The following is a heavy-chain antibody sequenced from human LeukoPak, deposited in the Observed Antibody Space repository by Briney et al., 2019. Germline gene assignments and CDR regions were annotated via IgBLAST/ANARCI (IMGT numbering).Heavy chain of an antibody. J-gene: IGHJ4*02. D-gene: IGHD6-13*01. CDR2: IYYSGST. Sequence: SQTLSLTCTVSGGSISSYYWSWIRQPPGKGLEWIGYIYYSGSTNYNPSLKSRVTISVDTSKNQFSLKLSSVTAADTAVYYCASGAAAGMSLDYWGQGTLVTVSS. CDR1: GGSISSYY. V-gene: IGHV4-59*01. CDR3: ASGAAAGMSLDY.